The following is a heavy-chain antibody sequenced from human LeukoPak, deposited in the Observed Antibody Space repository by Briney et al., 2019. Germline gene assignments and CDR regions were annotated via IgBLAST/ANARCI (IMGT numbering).Heavy chain of an antibody. CDR1: GFTFSSYA. CDR2: ISYDGSNK. V-gene: IGHV3-30*04. D-gene: IGHD4-11*01. CDR3: ARATEVRTTVAPSDY. Sequence: PGGSLRLSCAASGFTFSSYAMHWVRQAPGKGLEWVAVISYDGSNKYYADSVKGRFTISRDNSKNTLYLQMNSLRAEDTAVYYCARATEVRTTVAPSDYWGQGTLVTVSS. J-gene: IGHJ4*02.